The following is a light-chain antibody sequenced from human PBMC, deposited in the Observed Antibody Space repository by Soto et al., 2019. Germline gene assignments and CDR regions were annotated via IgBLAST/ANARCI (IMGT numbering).Light chain of an antibody. CDR1: SSDVGGYNY. Sequence: QSVLTQPASVSGSPGQSITISCTGTSSDVGGYNYVSWYQQHPGKAPKLMIYDVSNRPSGVSDRFSGSKSGNTASLTISGLQAEDEADYYCCSYAGSHYVFGPGTKVTVL. CDR3: CSYAGSHYV. CDR2: DVS. V-gene: IGLV2-14*01. J-gene: IGLJ1*01.